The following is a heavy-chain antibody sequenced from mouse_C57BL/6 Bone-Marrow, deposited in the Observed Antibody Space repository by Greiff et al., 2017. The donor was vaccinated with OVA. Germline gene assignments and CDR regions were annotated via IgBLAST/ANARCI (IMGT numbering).Heavy chain of an antibody. CDR3: TRDGYYFDY. D-gene: IGHD2-3*01. V-gene: IGHV1-15*01. CDR1: GYTFTDYE. J-gene: IGHJ2*01. Sequence: VQLQQPGAELVRPGASVTLSCKASGYTFTDYEMHWVKQTPVHGLEWIGAIDPETGGTDYNQKFKGKAILTADKSSSTAYMELRSLTSEDSDVYYCTRDGYYFDYWGQGTTLTVSS. CDR2: IDPETGGT.